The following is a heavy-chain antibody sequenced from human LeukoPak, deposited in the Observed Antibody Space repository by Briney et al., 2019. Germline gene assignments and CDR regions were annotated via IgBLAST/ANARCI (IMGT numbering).Heavy chain of an antibody. CDR1: GDSVISGDYR. D-gene: IGHD2-2*01. V-gene: IGHV4-61*08. Sequence: SETLSLTCTVSGDSVISGDYRWTWIRQPPGKGLEWIGEIHDDGGFHCNPLLKGRVAMSMDRSQNQFSLRLSSVTAADTAVYYCARDLGYQLLYWGQGIQVTVSS. CDR3: ARDLGYQLLY. J-gene: IGHJ4*02. CDR2: IHDDGGF.